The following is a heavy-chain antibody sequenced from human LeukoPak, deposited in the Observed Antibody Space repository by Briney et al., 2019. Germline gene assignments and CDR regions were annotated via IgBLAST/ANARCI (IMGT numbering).Heavy chain of an antibody. V-gene: IGHV4-39*07. CDR3: ARRLWFGAGRWFDP. J-gene: IGHJ5*02. D-gene: IGHD3-10*01. Sequence: SETLSLTCTVSGGSISSRSYYWGWIRQPPGKGLEWIGEINHSGSTNYNPSLKSRVTISVDTSKNQFSLKLSSVTAADTAVYYCARRLWFGAGRWFDPWGQGTLVTVSS. CDR2: INHSGST. CDR1: GGSISSRSYY.